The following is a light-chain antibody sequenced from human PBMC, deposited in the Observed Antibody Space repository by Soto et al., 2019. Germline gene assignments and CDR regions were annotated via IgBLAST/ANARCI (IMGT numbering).Light chain of an antibody. CDR3: CSYAGSSTFDVV. J-gene: IGLJ2*01. Sequence: QSVLTQPASVSGSPGQSITISCTGTSSDVGSYNLVSWYQQHPGKAPKLMIYEGSKRPSGVSNRFSGSKSGNTASLTISGLQAEDEADSYCCSYAGSSTFDVVFGGGTKLTVL. V-gene: IGLV2-23*03. CDR2: EGS. CDR1: SSDVGSYNL.